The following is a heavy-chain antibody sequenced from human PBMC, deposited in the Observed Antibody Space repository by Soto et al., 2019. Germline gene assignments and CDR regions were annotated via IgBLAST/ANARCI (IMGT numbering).Heavy chain of an antibody. CDR2: IYYSGST. Sequence: SETLSLTCTVSGGSISSYYWSWIRQPPGKGLEWIGYIYYSGSTNYNPSLKSRVTISVDTSKNQFSLKLSSVTAADTAVYYCARNLGEDIVVVPAAMPYNWFDPWGQGTLVTVSS. V-gene: IGHV4-59*01. CDR1: GGSISSYY. CDR3: ARNLGEDIVVVPAAMPYNWFDP. D-gene: IGHD2-2*01. J-gene: IGHJ5*02.